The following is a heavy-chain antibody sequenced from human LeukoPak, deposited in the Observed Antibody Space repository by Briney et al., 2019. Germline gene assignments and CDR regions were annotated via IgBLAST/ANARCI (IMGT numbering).Heavy chain of an antibody. D-gene: IGHD6-19*01. Sequence: SETLSLTCTVSGGSISSSSYYWGWIRQPPGKGLEWIGSIYYSGSTYYNPSLKSRVTISVDRSKNQFSLKLSSVTAADTAVYYCARDPRSLYSSGWWYFDLWGRGTLVTVSS. V-gene: IGHV4-39*07. J-gene: IGHJ2*01. CDR1: GGSISSSSYY. CDR2: IYYSGST. CDR3: ARDPRSLYSSGWWYFDL.